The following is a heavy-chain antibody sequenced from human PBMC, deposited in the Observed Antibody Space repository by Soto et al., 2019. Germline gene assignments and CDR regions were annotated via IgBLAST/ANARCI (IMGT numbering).Heavy chain of an antibody. CDR3: ARDLGGYDAFDI. D-gene: IGHD3-16*01. CDR2: IYYSGSA. CDR1: GGSISSGCYY. Sequence: PSETLSLTCTVSGGSISSGCYYWSWIRQHPGKGLEWIGYIYYSGSAYYNPSLKSRVTISVDTSKNQFSLRLSSVTAADTAVYYCARDLGGYDAFDIWGQGTMVTVS. J-gene: IGHJ3*02. V-gene: IGHV4-31*02.